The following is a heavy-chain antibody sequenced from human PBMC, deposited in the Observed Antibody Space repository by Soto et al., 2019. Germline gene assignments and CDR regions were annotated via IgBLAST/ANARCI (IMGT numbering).Heavy chain of an antibody. V-gene: IGHV1-69*01. D-gene: IGHD3-22*01. CDR2: IIPIFGTA. Sequence: QVQLVQSGAEVKKPGSSVKVSCKASGGTFSSYAISWVRQAPGQGLEWMGGIIPIFGTANYAQKFQGRVTITADESTSTAYMELSSLSSDDTDVYYCAREGASGSHIGYWGQGTLVTVSS. CDR3: AREGASGSHIGY. CDR1: GGTFSSYA. J-gene: IGHJ4*02.